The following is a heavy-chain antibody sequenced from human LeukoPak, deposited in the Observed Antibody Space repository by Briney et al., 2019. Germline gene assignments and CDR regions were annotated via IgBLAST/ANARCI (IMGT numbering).Heavy chain of an antibody. D-gene: IGHD4-17*01. CDR3: ARGGDYELYWFDP. J-gene: IGHJ5*02. CDR1: GGSISSYY. Sequence: SETLSLTCNVSGGSISSYYWSWIRQPPGKGLEWIGYISYSGSTNYNPSLKSRVTISIDTTKNQFSLKLNSVTAADTAVYYCARGGDYELYWFDPWGQGTLVTVSS. CDR2: ISYSGST. V-gene: IGHV4-59*01.